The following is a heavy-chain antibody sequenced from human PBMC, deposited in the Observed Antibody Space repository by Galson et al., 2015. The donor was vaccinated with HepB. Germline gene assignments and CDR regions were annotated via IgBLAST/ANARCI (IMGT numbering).Heavy chain of an antibody. J-gene: IGHJ5*02. V-gene: IGHV1-2*04. CDR3: ARGDSSGWYYWFDP. D-gene: IGHD6-19*01. CDR2: INPNSGGT. Sequence: SVTVSCKASGSTFTGYYMHWVRQAPGQGLEWMGWINPNSGGTNYAQKFQGWVTMTRDTSISTAYMELSSLRSEDTAVYYCARGDSSGWYYWFDPWGQGTLVTVSS. CDR1: GSTFTGYY.